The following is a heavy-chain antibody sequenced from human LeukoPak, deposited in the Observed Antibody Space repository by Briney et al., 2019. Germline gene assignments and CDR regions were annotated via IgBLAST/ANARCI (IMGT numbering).Heavy chain of an antibody. D-gene: IGHD2-8*01. CDR3: ARETVLMVYGFDY. CDR2: IIPIFGTA. Sequence: SVKVSCKASGGTFSSYAISWVRQAPGQGLEWMGRIIPIFGTANYAQKFQGRVTITTDESTSTAYMELSSLRSEDTAVYYCARETVLMVYGFDYWGQGTLVTVSS. CDR1: GGTFSSYA. J-gene: IGHJ4*02. V-gene: IGHV1-69*05.